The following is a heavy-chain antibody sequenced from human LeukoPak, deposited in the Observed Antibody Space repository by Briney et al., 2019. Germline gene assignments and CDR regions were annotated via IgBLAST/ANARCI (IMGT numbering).Heavy chain of an antibody. V-gene: IGHV4-59*01. D-gene: IGHD3-9*01. CDR3: ARSVPYYDILTGSRVYYYGMDV. CDR1: GGSISSYY. Sequence: PSETLSLTCTVSGGSISSYYWSWIRQPPGKGLECIGYIYYSGSTNYNPSLKSRVIISVDTSKNQFSLKLSSVTAADTAVYYCARSVPYYDILTGSRVYYYGMDVWGQGTTVTVSS. CDR2: IYYSGST. J-gene: IGHJ6*02.